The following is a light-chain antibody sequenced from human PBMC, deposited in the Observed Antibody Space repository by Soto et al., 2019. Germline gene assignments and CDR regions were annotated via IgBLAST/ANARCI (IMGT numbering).Light chain of an antibody. J-gene: IGKJ4*01. V-gene: IGKV3-11*01. Sequence: EIVLTQSPATLSLSPGERATLSCMASQSVSNFLAWYQQKPGQAPRLLIYDASTRATGIPARFSGSGSGTDFALTISSLEPEDFAVYYCQQRRTWPQLTFGGGTKVEIK. CDR1: QSVSNF. CDR3: QQRRTWPQLT. CDR2: DAS.